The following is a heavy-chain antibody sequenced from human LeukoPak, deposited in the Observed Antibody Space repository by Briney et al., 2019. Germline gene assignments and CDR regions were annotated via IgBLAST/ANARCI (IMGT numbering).Heavy chain of an antibody. J-gene: IGHJ6*03. CDR2: ISSSSSYI. D-gene: IGHD6-19*01. CDR1: GFTFSSYS. Sequence: GGSLRLSCAASGFTFSSYSMNWVRQAPGKGLEWVSSISSSSSYIYYADPVKGRFTIPRDNAKNSLYLQMNSLRAEDTAVYYCARGCSSGFYYYYYYYTDVWGKGTTVTVSS. V-gene: IGHV3-21*01. CDR3: ARGCSSGFYYYYYYYTDV.